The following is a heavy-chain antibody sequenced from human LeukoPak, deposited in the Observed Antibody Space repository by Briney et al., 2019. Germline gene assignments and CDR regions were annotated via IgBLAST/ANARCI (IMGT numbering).Heavy chain of an antibody. J-gene: IGHJ4*02. D-gene: IGHD3-16*01. Sequence: GGSLRLSCATSGFSFNNDWMDWVRQAPGKGLEWVANINQEGSEKNCLDSVKGRFTISRDNAQNSLYLQMNGLRVEDTAVYYCTRRLDEWGQGTLVTVSS. CDR1: GFSFNNDW. CDR2: INQEGSEK. CDR3: TRRLDE. V-gene: IGHV3-7*01.